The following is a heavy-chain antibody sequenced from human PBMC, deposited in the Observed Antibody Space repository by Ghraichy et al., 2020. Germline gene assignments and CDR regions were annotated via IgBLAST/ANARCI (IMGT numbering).Heavy chain of an antibody. CDR2: IYHHCST. CDR1: GGSIRSSGYY. J-gene: IGHJ4*02. D-gene: IGHD3-9*01. Sequence: SETLSLTCSVSGGSIRSSGYYWGWIRQPPGKGLEWIGSIYHHCSTYYNPSLKSRVTVSVDTSENQFSLRLASMTAADTAVYFCVRQKDGSDRGGSLYYFEVWGQGTLVTVSS. V-gene: IGHV4-39*01. CDR3: VRQKDGSDRGGSLYYFEV.